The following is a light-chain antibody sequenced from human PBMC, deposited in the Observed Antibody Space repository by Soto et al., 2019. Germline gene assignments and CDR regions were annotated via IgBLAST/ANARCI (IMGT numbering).Light chain of an antibody. Sequence: QSGLSQPASLCGSPEHSITISCTGTSSDVGGYNYVSWYQQHPGKAPKLMIYDVSNRPSGVSNRFSGSKSGNTASLTISGLQAEDEADYYCSSYTTSSTYVFGTGTKVTVL. CDR1: SSDVGGYNY. V-gene: IGLV2-14*01. J-gene: IGLJ1*01. CDR2: DVS. CDR3: SSYTTSSTYV.